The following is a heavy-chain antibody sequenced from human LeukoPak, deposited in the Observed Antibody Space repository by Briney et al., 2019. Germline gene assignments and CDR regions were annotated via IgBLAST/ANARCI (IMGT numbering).Heavy chain of an antibody. CDR1: GGSLSSSSYY. CDR2: IYYSGST. V-gene: IGHV4-39*01. CDR3: ARHCQRRTAVSRDAFDI. J-gene: IGHJ3*02. D-gene: IGHD1-1*01. Sequence: SETLSLTCTVSGGSLSSSSYYWGWIRQPPGKGLEWIGSIYYSGSTYYNPSLKSRVTISVDTSKNQFSLKLSSVTAADTAVYYCARHCQRRTAVSRDAFDIWGQGTMVTVSS.